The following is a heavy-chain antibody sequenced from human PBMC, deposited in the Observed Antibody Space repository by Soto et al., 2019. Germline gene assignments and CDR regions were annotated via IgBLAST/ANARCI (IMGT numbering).Heavy chain of an antibody. Sequence: EVQLVESGGGLVQPGGSLRLSCAASGFAFSTYWMHWVRQAPGKGLLWVARIKFDGSSTYSADSVKGRFTISRDDAKNTLYLQMNGLRVDDTAVYYCARGAKNIYAMADWGQGTMVTVSS. V-gene: IGHV3-74*01. CDR1: GFAFSTYW. CDR3: ARGAKNIYAMAD. CDR2: IKFDGSST. J-gene: IGHJ6*02.